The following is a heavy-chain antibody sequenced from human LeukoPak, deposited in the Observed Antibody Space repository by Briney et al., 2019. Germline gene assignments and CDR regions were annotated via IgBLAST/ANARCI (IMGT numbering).Heavy chain of an antibody. CDR1: GGSISSGGYY. V-gene: IGHV4-39*07. D-gene: IGHD3-3*01. Sequence: SETLSLTCTVSGGSISSGGYYWSWIRQPPGKGLEWIGSIYYSGSTYYNPSLKSRVTISVDTSKNQFSLKLSSVTAADTAVYYCARITDFWSGYYDYWGQGTLVTVSS. CDR3: ARITDFWSGYYDY. CDR2: IYYSGST. J-gene: IGHJ4*02.